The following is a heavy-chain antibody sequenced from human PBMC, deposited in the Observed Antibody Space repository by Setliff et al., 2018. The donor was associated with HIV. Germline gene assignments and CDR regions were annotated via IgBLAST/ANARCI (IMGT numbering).Heavy chain of an antibody. D-gene: IGHD2-21*01. CDR3: ARGYGHIVEVIASDAFDI. V-gene: IGHV4-34*01. J-gene: IGHJ3*02. CDR1: GGSFTGYY. Sequence: SETLSLTCAVYGGSFTGYYWSWIRQTPGKGLEWIAEINHSGSTFYNPSLKSRVTTSVDTSKNQFSLKLRSVTAADTAVYYCARGYGHIVEVIASDAFDIWGQGIMVTVS. CDR2: INHSGST.